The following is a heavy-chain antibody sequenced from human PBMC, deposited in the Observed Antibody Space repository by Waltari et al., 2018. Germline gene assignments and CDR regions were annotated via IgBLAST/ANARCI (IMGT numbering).Heavy chain of an antibody. CDR2: IYYSGST. Sequence: QVQLQESGPGLVKPSETLSLTCTVSGGSISSYYWSWIRQPPGKGLEWIGYIYYSGSTNYNPSLKSRVTISVDTSKNQFSLKLSSVTAADTAVYYCARCVKDDFWSGYRFDPWGQGTLVTVSS. V-gene: IGHV4-59*01. D-gene: IGHD3-3*01. J-gene: IGHJ5*02. CDR3: ARCVKDDFWSGYRFDP. CDR1: GGSISSYY.